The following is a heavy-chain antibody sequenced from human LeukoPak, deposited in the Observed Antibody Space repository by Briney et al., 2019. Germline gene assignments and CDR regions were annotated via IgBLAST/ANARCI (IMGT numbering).Heavy chain of an antibody. CDR2: INPNSGGT. CDR1: GYTFTGYY. Sequence: ASVKVSCKASGYTFTGYYMHWVRQAPGQGLEWMGWINPNSGGTNYAQKFQGRVTMTRDTSISTAYMELSRLRSDDTAVYYCAGDRAEYCSSTSCQAPFDPWGQGTLVTVSS. D-gene: IGHD2-2*01. J-gene: IGHJ5*02. CDR3: AGDRAEYCSSTSCQAPFDP. V-gene: IGHV1-2*02.